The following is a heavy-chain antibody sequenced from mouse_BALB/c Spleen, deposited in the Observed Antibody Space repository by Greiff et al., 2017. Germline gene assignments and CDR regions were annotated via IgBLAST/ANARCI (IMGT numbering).Heavy chain of an antibody. CDR1: GFTFSDFY. J-gene: IGHJ2*01. CDR2: SRNKANDYTT. Sequence: DVKLVESGGGLVQPGGSLRLSCATSGFTFSDFYMEWVRQPPGKRLEWIAASRNKANDYTTEYSASVKGRFIVSRDTSQSILYLQMNALRAEDTAIYYCARASYYGNYLDYWGQGTTLTVSS. D-gene: IGHD2-10*01. CDR3: ARASYYGNYLDY. V-gene: IGHV7-1*02.